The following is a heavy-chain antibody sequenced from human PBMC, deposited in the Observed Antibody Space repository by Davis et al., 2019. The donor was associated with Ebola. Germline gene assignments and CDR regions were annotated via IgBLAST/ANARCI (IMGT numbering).Heavy chain of an antibody. CDR3: ATDYGFHCGGDCYDAFDI. Sequence: ASVKVSCKASGYTFTSYYMHWVRQAPGQGLEWMGWINPNSGGTNYAQKFQGRVTMTRDTSISTAYMELSRLRSDDTAVYYCATDYGFHCGGDCYDAFDIWGQGTMVTVSS. CDR2: INPNSGGT. D-gene: IGHD2-21*02. J-gene: IGHJ3*02. CDR1: GYTFTSYY. V-gene: IGHV1-2*02.